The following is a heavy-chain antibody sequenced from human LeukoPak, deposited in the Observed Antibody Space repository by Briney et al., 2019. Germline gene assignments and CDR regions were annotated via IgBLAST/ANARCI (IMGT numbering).Heavy chain of an antibody. J-gene: IGHJ4*02. CDR3: ARTLTACFDY. V-gene: IGHV4-34*01. D-gene: IGHD3-9*01. Sequence: PSETLSLTCAVYGGSFSGYYWSWIRQPPEKGLEWIGEINHSGSTNYNPSLKSRVTISVDTSKNQFSLKLSSVTAADTAVYYCARTLTACFDYWGQGTLVTVSS. CDR2: INHSGST. CDR1: GGSFSGYY.